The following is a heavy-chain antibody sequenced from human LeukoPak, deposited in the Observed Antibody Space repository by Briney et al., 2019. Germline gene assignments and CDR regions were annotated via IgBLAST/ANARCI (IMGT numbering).Heavy chain of an antibody. CDR1: GFTFSSYS. CDR2: IHSSGRTT. CDR3: ARDGVHLDSTGYYRYYFDL. D-gene: IGHD3-22*01. Sequence: GGSLRLSCVASGFTFSSYSMNWVRRAPGKGLEWVSYIHSSGRTTHYADSVKGRFTISRDNAKNSLFLQMNSLRVEDTAVYFCARDGVHLDSTGYYRYYFDLWGQGTPVTVAS. V-gene: IGHV3-48*01. J-gene: IGHJ5*01.